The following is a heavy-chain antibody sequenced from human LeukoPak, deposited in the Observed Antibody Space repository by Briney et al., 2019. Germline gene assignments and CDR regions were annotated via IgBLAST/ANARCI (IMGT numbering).Heavy chain of an antibody. D-gene: IGHD3-3*01. V-gene: IGHV3-7*01. Sequence: GGSLRLSCAASGFTFSTYCMSWVRQAPGKGLEWVANIKQDGSDKYYADSVKGRFTISRDNANNSLYLEMNSLRADDTAVYYCARDRNTDFWSGYYTNYFDYWGQGTLVTVSS. CDR1: GFTFSTYC. J-gene: IGHJ4*02. CDR3: ARDRNTDFWSGYYTNYFDY. CDR2: IKQDGSDK.